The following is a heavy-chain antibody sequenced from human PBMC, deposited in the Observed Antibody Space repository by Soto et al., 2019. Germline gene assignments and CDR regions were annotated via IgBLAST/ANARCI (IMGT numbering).Heavy chain of an antibody. Sequence: GGSLRLSCAASGFTFSNAWMSWVRQAPGKGLEWLGRIKSKTDGGTTDYAAPVKGRFTISRDDSKNTLYLQMNSLKTEDTAVYYCTTPVPRKSGGDDYDSDYWGQGTLVTVSS. CDR1: GFTFSNAW. CDR2: IKSKTDGGTT. D-gene: IGHD4-17*01. J-gene: IGHJ4*02. CDR3: TTPVPRKSGGDDYDSDY. V-gene: IGHV3-15*01.